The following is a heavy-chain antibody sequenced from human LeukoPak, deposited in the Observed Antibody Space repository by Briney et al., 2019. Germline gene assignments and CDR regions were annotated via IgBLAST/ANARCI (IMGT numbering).Heavy chain of an antibody. CDR1: GFTFGDFA. CDR2: ISWNSGNI. Sequence: PGRSLRLSCAASGFTFGDFAMHWVRQAPGKGLEWVSGISWNSGNIGYAGSVKGRFTISRDNAEDSLYLQMNSLRPEDTALYYCANLHGDYRDYWGQGILVTVSS. D-gene: IGHD4-17*01. J-gene: IGHJ4*02. V-gene: IGHV3-9*01. CDR3: ANLHGDYRDY.